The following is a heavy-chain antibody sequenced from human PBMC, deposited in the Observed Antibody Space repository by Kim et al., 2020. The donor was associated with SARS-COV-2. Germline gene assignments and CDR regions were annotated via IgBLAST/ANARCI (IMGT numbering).Heavy chain of an antibody. Sequence: YADSVKGRFTISRDNAKNSLYLQMNSLRVEDTAIYYCARDRLTLTNGMDVWGQGTTVTVSS. J-gene: IGHJ6*02. V-gene: IGHV3-11*04. D-gene: IGHD1-20*01. CDR3: ARDRLTLTNGMDV.